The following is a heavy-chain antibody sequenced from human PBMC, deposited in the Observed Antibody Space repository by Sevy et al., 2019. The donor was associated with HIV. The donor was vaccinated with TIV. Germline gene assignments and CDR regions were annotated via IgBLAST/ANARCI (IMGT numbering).Heavy chain of an antibody. D-gene: IGHD3-22*01. CDR3: AKDSYFDTTRFDY. J-gene: IGHJ4*02. CDR1: GFTSSNYA. CDR2: ISSSGGST. V-gene: IGHV3-23*01. Sequence: GGSLRLSCAASGFTSSNYAMSWVRQAPGKGLEWVSGISSSGGSTYYADSVKGRFTISRDNSKNTLYLQMNSLRAEDTAVYYCAKDSYFDTTRFDYWGQGTLVTVSS.